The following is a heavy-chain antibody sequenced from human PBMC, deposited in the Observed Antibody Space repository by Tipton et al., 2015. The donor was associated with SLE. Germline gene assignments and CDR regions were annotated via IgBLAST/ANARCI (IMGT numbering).Heavy chain of an antibody. CDR2: ISNNGGNP. CDR3: ARRATTNSYDY. CDR1: GFDFSSYS. D-gene: IGHD1-26*01. Sequence: GSLRLSCAASGFDFSSYSMHWVRQTPGKGLEYVSAISNNGGNPYYANSVKGRFTTSRDDSENMLYLQMGSLRDEDMGVYYCARRATTNSYDYWSRGTLVTVSS. V-gene: IGHV3-64*01. J-gene: IGHJ4*02.